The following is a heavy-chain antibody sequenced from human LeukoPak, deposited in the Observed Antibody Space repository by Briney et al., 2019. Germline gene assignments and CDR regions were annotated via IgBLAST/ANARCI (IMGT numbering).Heavy chain of an antibody. CDR2: INHSGST. D-gene: IGHD6-13*01. Sequence: SETLSLTCAVYGGSFSGYYWSWIRQPPGKGLEWIGEINHSGSTNYNPSLKSRVTISVDTSKNQFSLKLSSVTAADTAVYYCARHGHIAAAGKGWFDPWGRGTLVTVSS. J-gene: IGHJ5*02. V-gene: IGHV4-34*01. CDR1: GGSFSGYY. CDR3: ARHGHIAAAGKGWFDP.